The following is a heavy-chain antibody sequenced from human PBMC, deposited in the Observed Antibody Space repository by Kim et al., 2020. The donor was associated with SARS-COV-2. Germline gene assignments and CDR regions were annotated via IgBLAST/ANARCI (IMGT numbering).Heavy chain of an antibody. V-gene: IGHV3-23*01. Sequence: GGSLRLSCAASEFTLSTYAVSWVRQAPGKGLEWVSAIPSSGGATYYADSVRGRFTISRDNSMNTLSLQMNSLRADDTAVYYCAKLMTTSSYSAMDVWGQGTTVTVSS. CDR1: EFTLSTYA. J-gene: IGHJ6*02. CDR3: AKLMTTSSYSAMDV. D-gene: IGHD2-2*01. CDR2: IPSSGGAT.